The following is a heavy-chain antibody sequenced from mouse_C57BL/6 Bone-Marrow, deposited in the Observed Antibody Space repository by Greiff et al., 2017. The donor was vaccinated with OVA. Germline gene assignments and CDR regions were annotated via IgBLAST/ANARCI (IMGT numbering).Heavy chain of an antibody. CDR2: IDPEDGDT. CDR1: GFNIKDDY. CDR3: TIRATVAGTAY. D-gene: IGHD1-1*01. Sequence: EVQGVESGAELVRPGASVKLSCTASGFNIKDDYMHWVKQRPEQGLEWIGWIDPEDGDTEYASKFQGKATITADTSSNTAYLQLSSLTSEDTAVYYCTIRATVAGTAYWGQGTTLTVSS. J-gene: IGHJ2*01. V-gene: IGHV14-4*01.